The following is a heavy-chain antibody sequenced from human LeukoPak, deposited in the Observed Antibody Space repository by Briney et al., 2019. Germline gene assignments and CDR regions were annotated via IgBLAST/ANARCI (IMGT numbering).Heavy chain of an antibody. D-gene: IGHD2/OR15-2a*01. CDR1: GESVNPYY. Sequence: SETLSLTCTVSGESVNPYYWNWIRQSAGKGLEWIGHIYKSGTTDFNPSLTSRVTMSLDTSRNQFSLKLRSVTAADTAVYFCARSFLDYMDVWGKGTTVTVSS. CDR3: ARSFLDYMDV. CDR2: IYKSGTT. V-gene: IGHV4-4*07. J-gene: IGHJ6*03.